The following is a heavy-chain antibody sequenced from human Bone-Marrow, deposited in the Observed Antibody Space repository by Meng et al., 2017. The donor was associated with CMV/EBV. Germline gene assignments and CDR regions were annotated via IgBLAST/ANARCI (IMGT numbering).Heavy chain of an antibody. D-gene: IGHD2-8*01. CDR1: GGSFSGYY. Sequence: GSLRLSCTVYGGSFSGYYWSWIRQPPGKGLEWIGEINHSGSTNYNPSLKSRVTISVDTSKNQFSLKLSSVTAADTAVYYCARGLDCTNGVCYPLFDYWGQGTRVTVSS. CDR2: INHSGST. J-gene: IGHJ4*02. V-gene: IGHV4-34*01. CDR3: ARGLDCTNGVCYPLFDY.